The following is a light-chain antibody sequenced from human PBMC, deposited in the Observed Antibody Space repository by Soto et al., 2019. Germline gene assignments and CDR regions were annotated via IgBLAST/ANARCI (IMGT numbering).Light chain of an antibody. J-gene: IGKJ4*01. Sequence: EIVMTQSPATLSVSPGERATLSCRASQNIRRSLAWYQQRPGQAPRLLLYHASTRATGIPARFSGSGFGTDFTLNISRLQDEDFAVYFCKQYDNWPPVTFGGGTKVEIK. V-gene: IGKV3-15*01. CDR3: KQYDNWPPVT. CDR2: HAS. CDR1: QNIRRS.